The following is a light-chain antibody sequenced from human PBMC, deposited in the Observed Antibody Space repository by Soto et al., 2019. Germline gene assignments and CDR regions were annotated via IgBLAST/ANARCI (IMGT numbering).Light chain of an antibody. CDR3: SSYRSSDTLEV. Sequence: QTLLTQPSSVSASPGQSISISCTGTIDDIGAYDYVSWYQQHPGKAPKLILYAVSNRPSGVSTRFSGSKYGNTASLTISGVQAEDEADYYCSSYRSSDTLEVFGTGTKVTVL. V-gene: IGLV2-14*01. CDR2: AVS. J-gene: IGLJ1*01. CDR1: IDDIGAYDY.